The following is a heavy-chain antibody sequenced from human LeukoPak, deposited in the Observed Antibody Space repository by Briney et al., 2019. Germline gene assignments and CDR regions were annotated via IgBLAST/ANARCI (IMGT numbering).Heavy chain of an antibody. CDR2: ISGSGGST. CDR1: GFTFSYYI. V-gene: IGHV3-23*01. Sequence: PGGSLRLSCSASGFTFSYYIMHWVRQAPGKGLEWVSTISGSGGSTYYADSVKGRFTISRDNSKNTLYVQMNSLRAEDTAVYYCAKTQFSTSWYGLFDYWGQGTLVTVSS. J-gene: IGHJ4*02. CDR3: AKTQFSTSWYGLFDY. D-gene: IGHD6-13*01.